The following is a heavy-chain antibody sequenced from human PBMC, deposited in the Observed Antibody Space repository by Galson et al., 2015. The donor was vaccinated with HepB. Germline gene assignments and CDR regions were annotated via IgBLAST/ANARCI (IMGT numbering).Heavy chain of an antibody. CDR1: GYTFTSYG. CDR3: ARDCLGSPVSQFDY. J-gene: IGHJ4*02. Sequence: SVKVSCKASGYTFTSYGISWVRQAPGQGLEWMGWISAYNGNTNYAQKLQGRVTMTTDTSTSTAYMELRSLRSDDTAVYYCARDCLGSPVSQFDYWGQGTLVTVSS. V-gene: IGHV1-18*01. D-gene: IGHD3-10*01. CDR2: ISAYNGNT.